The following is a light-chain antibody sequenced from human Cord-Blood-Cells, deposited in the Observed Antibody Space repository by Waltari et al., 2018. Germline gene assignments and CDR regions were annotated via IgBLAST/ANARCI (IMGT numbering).Light chain of an antibody. CDR2: DVS. CDR1: SSDVGGYNY. V-gene: IGLV2-14*01. J-gene: IGLJ1*01. CDR3: SSYTSSSTYV. Sequence: QSALTQLASVSGSTGQSITISCTGTSSDVGGYNYVYWYQQHPGKAPKLMIYDVSNRPSGVSNRFSGSKSGNTASLTISGLQAEDEADYYCSSYTSSSTYVFGTGTKVTVL.